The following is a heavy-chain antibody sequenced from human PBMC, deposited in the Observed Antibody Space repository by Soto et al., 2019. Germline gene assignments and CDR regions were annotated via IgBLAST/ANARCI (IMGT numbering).Heavy chain of an antibody. CDR3: ARNYGGDYSDY. CDR2: IYYRGRT. CDR1: GGSKSNGDPY. J-gene: IGHJ4*02. D-gene: IGHD2-21*01. V-gene: IGHV4-30-4*01. Sequence: SETLSLTCTVSGGSKSNGDPYWTWIRQPPGKGLEWIGCIYYRGRTYYSPSLKSRVSMSVDTSKNQFSLELSSVTAADTAVYYCARNYGGDYSDYWGQGALVTVS.